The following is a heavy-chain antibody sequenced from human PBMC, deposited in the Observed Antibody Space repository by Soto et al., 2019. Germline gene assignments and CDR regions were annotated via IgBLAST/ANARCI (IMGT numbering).Heavy chain of an antibody. CDR3: ARGNALYDD. Sequence: PGGSLRLSCAASGFRFSDYYMSWIRQAPGKGLEWVSYIRSSDNTRYYADSVKGRFTISRDNAKNSLYLQMNSLRAEDTAVYYCARGNALYDDWGQGILVTVSS. D-gene: IGHD2-2*01. CDR1: GFRFSDYY. V-gene: IGHV3-11*01. J-gene: IGHJ4*02. CDR2: IRSSDNTR.